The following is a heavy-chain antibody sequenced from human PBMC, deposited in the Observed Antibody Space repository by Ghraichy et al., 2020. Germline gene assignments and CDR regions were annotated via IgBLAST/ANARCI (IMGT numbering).Heavy chain of an antibody. Sequence: GGSLRLSCAASGFSFSSYWMTWVRQAPGKGLEWVANIKIDETEKYYVGSVKGRFTISRDNAKNSLYLQMNSLRAEDTALYYCGRGGPNNSNYAVDLWGQGTMVIVSS. V-gene: IGHV3-7*03. CDR3: GRGGPNNSNYAVDL. D-gene: IGHD4-11*01. CDR1: GFSFSSYW. J-gene: IGHJ3*01. CDR2: IKIDETEK.